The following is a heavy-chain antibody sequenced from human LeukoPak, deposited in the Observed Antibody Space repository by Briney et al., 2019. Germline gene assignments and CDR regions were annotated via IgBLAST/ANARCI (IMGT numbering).Heavy chain of an antibody. CDR3: ARDHSEPGVIFDY. Sequence: GGSLRLSCAASGFTFRSDWINWVRQAPGRGLEWVANIKYDGREKYYVDSVKGRFTISRDNAKNSLYLQMNSLRAEDTAVYYCARDHSEPGVIFDYCGQGSLVTVSS. J-gene: IGHJ4*02. D-gene: IGHD1-14*01. CDR2: IKYDGREK. V-gene: IGHV3-7*05. CDR1: GFTFRSDW.